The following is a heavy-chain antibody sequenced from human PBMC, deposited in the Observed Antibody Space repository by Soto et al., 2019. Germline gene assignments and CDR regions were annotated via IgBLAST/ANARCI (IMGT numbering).Heavy chain of an antibody. Sequence: PSETLSLTCTVSGGSISSYYWSWIRQPPGKGLEWIGYIYYSGSTNYNPSLKSRVTISVDTSKNQFSLKLSSVTAADTAVYYCARETDYGDIDYWGQDTLVTVYS. CDR2: IYYSGST. D-gene: IGHD4-17*01. CDR1: GGSISSYY. J-gene: IGHJ4*02. V-gene: IGHV4-59*01. CDR3: ARETDYGDIDY.